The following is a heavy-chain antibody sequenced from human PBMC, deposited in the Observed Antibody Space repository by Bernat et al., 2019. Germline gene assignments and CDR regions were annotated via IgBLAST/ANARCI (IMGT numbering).Heavy chain of an antibody. D-gene: IGHD3-9*01. Sequence: QVQLVQSGAEVKKPGASVKVSCKASGYTFTSYAMHWVRQAPGQRLEGMGWINAGNGNTKYSQKFQSRVTITRDTSASTAYMELSSLRSEDTAVYYCATLYYDILPGPYIWYFDLWGRGTLVTVSS. CDR3: ATLYYDILPGPYIWYFDL. V-gene: IGHV1-3*01. J-gene: IGHJ2*01. CDR2: INAGNGNT. CDR1: GYTFTSYA.